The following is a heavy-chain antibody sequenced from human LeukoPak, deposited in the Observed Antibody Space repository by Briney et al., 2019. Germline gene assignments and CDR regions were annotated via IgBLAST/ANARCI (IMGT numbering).Heavy chain of an antibody. J-gene: IGHJ6*02. D-gene: IGHD6-13*01. V-gene: IGHV3-23*01. CDR3: AKDKYTSNWNYYYYGMDV. CDR2: ISASGGST. Sequence: GGSLRLSCAASGFTFSSYPMSWVRQAPGKGLGWVSAISASGGSTYYADSVKGRFTISRDNSKNTLYLQMNSLRAEDTAVYYCAKDKYTSNWNYYYYGMDVWGQGTTVTVSS. CDR1: GFTFSSYP.